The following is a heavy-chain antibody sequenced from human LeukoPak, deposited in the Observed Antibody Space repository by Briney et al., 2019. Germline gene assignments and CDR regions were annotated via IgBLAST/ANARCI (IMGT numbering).Heavy chain of an antibody. D-gene: IGHD6-13*01. CDR2: ISYDGSNK. CDR1: GFTFSSYS. CDR3: AKELVRSMENAFDI. Sequence: GGSLRLSWAASGFTFSSYSMHWVRQAPGKGLEWVAVISYDGSNKYYADSVKGRFTISRDNSKNTLYLQMNSLRAEDTAVYYCAKELVRSMENAFDIWGQGTMVTVSS. V-gene: IGHV3-30*18. J-gene: IGHJ3*02.